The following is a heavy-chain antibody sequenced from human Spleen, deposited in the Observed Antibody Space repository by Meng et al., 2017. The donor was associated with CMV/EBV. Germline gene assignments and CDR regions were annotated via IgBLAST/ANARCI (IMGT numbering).Heavy chain of an antibody. V-gene: IGHV4-30-4*08. Sequence: LRLSCTVSGGSISTGDYHWSWIRQPPGKGLEWIGYIYYSGSTYYNLSLKSRVTISVDTSKNQFSLKLSSVTAADTAVYYCARVLTIFELVIRPYWFDPWGQGTLVTVSS. CDR2: IYYSGST. J-gene: IGHJ5*02. CDR1: GGSISTGDYH. D-gene: IGHD3-3*01. CDR3: ARVLTIFELVIRPYWFDP.